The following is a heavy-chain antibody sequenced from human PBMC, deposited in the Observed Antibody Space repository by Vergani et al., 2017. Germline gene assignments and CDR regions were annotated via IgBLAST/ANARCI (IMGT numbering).Heavy chain of an antibody. D-gene: IGHD5-18*01. J-gene: IGHJ4*02. V-gene: IGHV3-9*01. CDR1: GFPFDDYA. Sequence: EVQLVESGGGLVQPGRSLRLSCAASGFPFDDYAMHWVRQAPGKGLEWVSGISWNSGSIGYADSVKGRFTISRDNAKNSLYLQMNSLRAEDTALYYCAKGDHSYGYWYYFDYWGQGTLVTVSS. CDR2: ISWNSGSI. CDR3: AKGDHSYGYWYYFDY.